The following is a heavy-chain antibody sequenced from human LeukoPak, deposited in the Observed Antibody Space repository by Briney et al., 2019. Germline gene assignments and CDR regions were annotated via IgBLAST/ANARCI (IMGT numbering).Heavy chain of an antibody. CDR2: ITTYNGNT. J-gene: IGHJ4*02. Sequence: GASVKVSCKASGYTFRDFGISWVRQAPGQGLEWMGWITTYNGNTNYIQKLQSRVTMTTDTSTSTAYMELRSLRSDDTAVYYCARGPYYDSWSGAGYWGQGTLVTVSS. V-gene: IGHV1-18*01. D-gene: IGHD3-3*01. CDR3: ARGPYYDSWSGAGY. CDR1: GYTFRDFG.